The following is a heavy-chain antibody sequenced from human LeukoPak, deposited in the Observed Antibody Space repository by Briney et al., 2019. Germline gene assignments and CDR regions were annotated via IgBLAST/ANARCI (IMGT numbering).Heavy chain of an antibody. J-gene: IGHJ6*01. Sequence: SETVSLTCSVSGGSISSDYWAWIRHPPEKGLDWIGYMYYTGSPNYNPALKSRVTISLATPKKQFSLKLSSVTAADTAVYYCVRVSVVYGLAVCGRRTRLTVSS. CDR2: MYYTGSP. V-gene: IGHV4-59*01. CDR3: VRVSVVYGLAV. CDR1: GGSISSDY.